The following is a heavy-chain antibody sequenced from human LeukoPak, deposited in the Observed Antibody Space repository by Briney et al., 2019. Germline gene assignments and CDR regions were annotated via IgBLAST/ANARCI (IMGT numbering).Heavy chain of an antibody. CDR1: GFTFSSYA. CDR2: ISYDGSNK. J-gene: IGHJ4*02. D-gene: IGHD1-14*01. CDR3: ARGRPRSQRFDY. V-gene: IGHV3-30-3*01. Sequence: GGSLRLSCAASGFTFSSYAMHWVRQAPGKGLEWVAVISYDGSNKYYADSVKGRFTISRDNSKNTLYLQMNSLRAEDTAVYYCARGRPRSQRFDYWGQGTLVTVSS.